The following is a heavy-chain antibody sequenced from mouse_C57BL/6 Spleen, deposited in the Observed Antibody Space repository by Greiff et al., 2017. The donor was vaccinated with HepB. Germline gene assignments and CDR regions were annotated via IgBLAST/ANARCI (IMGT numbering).Heavy chain of an antibody. Sequence: QVQLKQPGAELVKPGASVKLSCKASGYTFTSYWMQWVKQRPGQGLEWIGEIDPSDSYTNYNQKFKGKATLTVDTSSSTAYMQLSSLTSEDSAVYYCARSYYGNLDYWGQGTTLTVSS. CDR2: IDPSDSYT. D-gene: IGHD2-1*01. CDR3: ARSYYGNLDY. V-gene: IGHV1-50*01. CDR1: GYTFTSYW. J-gene: IGHJ2*01.